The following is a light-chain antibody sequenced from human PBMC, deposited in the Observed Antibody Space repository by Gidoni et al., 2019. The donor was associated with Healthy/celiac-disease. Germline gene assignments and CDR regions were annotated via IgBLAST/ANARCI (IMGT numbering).Light chain of an antibody. V-gene: IGKV1-39*01. CDR3: QQSYSTPQT. J-gene: IGKJ2*01. CDR2: AAS. Sequence: DIQMTQSPSSLSASVGDRVTITCRASQSSSSYLNWYQQKPGKAPKLLIYAASSLQSGVPSRFSGSGSVTDFTLTISSLQPEDFATYYCQQSYSTPQTFGQGTKLEIK. CDR1: QSSSSY.